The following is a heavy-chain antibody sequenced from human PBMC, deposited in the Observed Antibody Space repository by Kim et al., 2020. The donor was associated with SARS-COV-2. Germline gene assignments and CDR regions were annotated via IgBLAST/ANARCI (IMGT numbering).Heavy chain of an antibody. V-gene: IGHV4-39*07. CDR2: IFYTGST. CDR3: ARLDGIVVVPAATWFDP. CDR1: GGSISSTDYY. J-gene: IGHJ5*02. D-gene: IGHD2-2*01. Sequence: SETLSLTCTVSGGSISSTDYYWGWVRQSPGKGLEWIGNIFYTGSTHYNPSLKSRVTISVDTSKNQFSLNLSSVTAADTAVYYCARLDGIVVVPAATWFDPWGQGALVTVSS.